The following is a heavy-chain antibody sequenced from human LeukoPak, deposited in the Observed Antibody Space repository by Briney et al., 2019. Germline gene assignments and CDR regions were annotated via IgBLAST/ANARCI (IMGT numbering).Heavy chain of an antibody. CDR1: GLRFTNHW. V-gene: IGHV3-74*03. CDR2: INAYNGYT. Sequence: PGGSLRLSCVASGLRFTNHWMHWVRQAPGKGLMWVSRINAYNGYTTYADSVKGRFTISRDTAKSTLYLEMNSLTGADTAIYYCARALDGSRNGLDYWGQGTLV. J-gene: IGHJ4*02. D-gene: IGHD5-24*01. CDR3: ARALDGSRNGLDY.